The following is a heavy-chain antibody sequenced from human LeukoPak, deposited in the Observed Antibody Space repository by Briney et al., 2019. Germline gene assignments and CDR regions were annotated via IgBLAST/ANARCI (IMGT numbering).Heavy chain of an antibody. CDR3: ARDSPLGQNWFDP. V-gene: IGHV4-34*01. Sequence: PSETLSLTCAVYGGSFSGYYWSWIRQPPGKGLEWIGEINHSASTNYNPSLKSRVTISVDTSKNQFSLKLSSVTAADTAVYYCARDSPLGQNWFDPWGQGTLVTVSS. D-gene: IGHD7-27*01. CDR2: INHSAST. J-gene: IGHJ5*02. CDR1: GGSFSGYY.